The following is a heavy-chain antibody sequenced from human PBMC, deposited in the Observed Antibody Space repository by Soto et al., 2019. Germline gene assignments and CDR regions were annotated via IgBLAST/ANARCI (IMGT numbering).Heavy chain of an antibody. CDR2: SYSSGST. J-gene: IGHJ5*02. Sequence: SETQALTCSVSGGAISGYFWTWNRQPAWKGLEWMVRSYSSGSTKYKTSLQSLVSMSLDTSKNQFSLRLTSVTAAETAVYYCARGQRFSDWFDPWGQGTFVTVSS. CDR1: GGAISGYF. D-gene: IGHD3-3*01. CDR3: ARGQRFSDWFDP. V-gene: IGHV4-4*07.